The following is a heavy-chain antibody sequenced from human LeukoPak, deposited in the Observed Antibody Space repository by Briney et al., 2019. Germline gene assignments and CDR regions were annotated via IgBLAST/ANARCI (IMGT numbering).Heavy chain of an antibody. CDR3: ARVPRPLVAATHYFDY. V-gene: IGHV1-69*01. D-gene: IGHD2-15*01. CDR1: GFTFSSYA. CDR2: IIPIFGTA. J-gene: IGHJ4*02. Sequence: GGSLRLSCAASGFTFSSYAISWVRQAPGQGLEWMGGIIPIFGTANYAQKFQGRVTITADESTSTAYMELSSLRSEDTAVYYCARVPRPLVAATHYFDYWGQGTLVTVSS.